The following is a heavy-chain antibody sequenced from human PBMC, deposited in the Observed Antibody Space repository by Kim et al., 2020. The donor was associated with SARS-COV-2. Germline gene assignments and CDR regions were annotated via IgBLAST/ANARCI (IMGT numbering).Heavy chain of an antibody. V-gene: IGHV3-74*01. Sequence: SPEYGDFLKGRVTSSRDNAKKTLYLRMNSLRAEDTAVYYCARGAYYGMDVWGQGTTVTVSS. J-gene: IGHJ6*02. CDR3: ARGAYYGMDV. CDR2: SP.